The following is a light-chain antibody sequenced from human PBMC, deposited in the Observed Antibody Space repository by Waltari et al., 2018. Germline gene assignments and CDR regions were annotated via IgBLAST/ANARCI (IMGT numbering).Light chain of an antibody. CDR3: SSYTSSSAFVV. J-gene: IGLJ2*01. V-gene: IGLV2-14*01. CDR2: EIT. CDR1: SSDVGGFNY. Sequence: QSALTQPASVSGSPGQSITISCTGTSSDVGGFNYVSWYQQHPGKAPKLMIYEITNRPSGVSNRFSGSKSGNTASLTISGLPAKDEADDYCSSYTSSSAFVVFGGGTKLTVL.